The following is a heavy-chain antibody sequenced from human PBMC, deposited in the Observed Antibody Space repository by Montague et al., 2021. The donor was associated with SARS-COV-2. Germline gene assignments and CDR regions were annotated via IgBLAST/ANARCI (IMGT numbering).Heavy chain of an antibody. CDR1: GGSISSSNW. Sequence: SETLSLTSAVSGGSISSSNWWSWVRQPPGKGLEWIGEIYHSGSTNYNPSLKSRVTISVDKSKNQFSLKLSSVTAADTAVYYCASRGAGWFGSNPERFDYWAREPWSPSPQ. J-gene: IGHJ4*02. CDR2: IYHSGST. D-gene: IGHD3-10*01. CDR3: ASRGAGWFGSNPERFDY. V-gene: IGHV4-4*02.